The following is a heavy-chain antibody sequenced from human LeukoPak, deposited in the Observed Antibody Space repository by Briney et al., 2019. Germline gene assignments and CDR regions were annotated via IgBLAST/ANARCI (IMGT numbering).Heavy chain of an antibody. D-gene: IGHD6-6*01. V-gene: IGHV4-59*01. CDR3: ARGGAARLHFQN. CDR1: GGSNSTYY. CDR2: IYHSGST. Sequence: SSETLSLTCTVTGGSNSTYYWNWIRQPPGKGLEWIGYIYHSGSTNYNPSLQSRVTISVDTSKNQFSLNLNSVTAADTAVYYCARGGAARLHFQNWGQGTLVTVSS. J-gene: IGHJ1*01.